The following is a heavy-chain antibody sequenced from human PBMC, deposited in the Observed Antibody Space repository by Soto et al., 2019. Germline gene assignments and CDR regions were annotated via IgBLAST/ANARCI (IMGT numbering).Heavy chain of an antibody. D-gene: IGHD4-17*01. CDR1: GFTVDDYA. Sequence: EVQLVESGGGLVQPGRSLRLSCAASGFTVDDYAMHWVRQAPGKGLEWVSGISWNSETIDYADYVKGPFTISRDNAKSSLFLQRNSLRPDDTALYYCAKDMKWGGMTTIHYFDSWGQGTLVTVSS. V-gene: IGHV3-9*01. J-gene: IGHJ4*02. CDR2: ISWNSETI. CDR3: AKDMKWGGMTTIHYFDS.